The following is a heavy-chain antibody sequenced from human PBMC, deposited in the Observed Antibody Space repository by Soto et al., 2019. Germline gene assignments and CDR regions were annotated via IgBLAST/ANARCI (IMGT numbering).Heavy chain of an antibody. CDR1: GFTFTSSA. D-gene: IGHD3-22*01. Sequence: SVKVSCKASGFTFTSSAVQWVRQARGQRLEWISWIVVGSGNTNYAQKFQERVTITRDMSTSTAYMELSSLRSEDTAVYYCAAYLPPNYYDNSGYVTGDAFEIWGQGTMVSVSS. J-gene: IGHJ3*02. V-gene: IGHV1-58*01. CDR3: AAYLPPNYYDNSGYVTGDAFEI. CDR2: IVVGSGNT.